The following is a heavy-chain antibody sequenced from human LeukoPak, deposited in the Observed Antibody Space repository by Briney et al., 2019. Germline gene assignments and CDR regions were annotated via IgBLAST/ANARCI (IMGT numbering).Heavy chain of an antibody. Sequence: GGSLRLSCVASGFTFSTYSMSWVRQAPGKGLELVANIKQDRSEKYYVDSVKGRFTISRDNAKNSLYLQMNSLRAEDTAVYYCARLREIPVFGVVTKSTSYFDYWGQGTLVTVSS. CDR3: ARLREIPVFGVVTKSTSYFDY. J-gene: IGHJ4*02. CDR2: IKQDRSEK. CDR1: GFTFSTYS. V-gene: IGHV3-7*01. D-gene: IGHD3-3*01.